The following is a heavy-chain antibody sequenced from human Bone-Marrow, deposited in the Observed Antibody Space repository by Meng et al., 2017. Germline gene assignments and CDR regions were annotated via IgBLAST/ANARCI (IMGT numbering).Heavy chain of an antibody. Sequence: QVQLQQWGAGLLKPSETLSLTCAVYGESFSGYYWNWIRRPPGKGLEWIGEINHSGSTNYNPSLKSRVTISLDTSKNQFSLKLTSVTVADTAVYYCARGRRGTTTVLRGAIRYWGQGTLVTVSS. CDR2: INHSGST. J-gene: IGHJ4*02. D-gene: IGHD3-10*01. CDR1: GESFSGYY. CDR3: ARGRRGTTTVLRGAIRY. V-gene: IGHV4-34*01.